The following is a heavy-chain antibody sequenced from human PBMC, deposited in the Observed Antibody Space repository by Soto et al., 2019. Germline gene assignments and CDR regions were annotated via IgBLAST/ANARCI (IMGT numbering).Heavy chain of an antibody. J-gene: IGHJ5*02. CDR1: GYTFTSYG. CDR3: ARDKGAYCGGDCYSTWFDP. CDR2: ISAYNGST. Sequence: QVQLVQSGAEVKKPGASVKVSCKASGYTFTSYGISWVRQAPGQGLEWMGWISAYNGSTNYAQKLQGRVTMTTDTSTSTAYMELRSLRSDDTAVYYCARDKGAYCGGDCYSTWFDPWGQGTLVTVSS. V-gene: IGHV1-18*01. D-gene: IGHD2-21*02.